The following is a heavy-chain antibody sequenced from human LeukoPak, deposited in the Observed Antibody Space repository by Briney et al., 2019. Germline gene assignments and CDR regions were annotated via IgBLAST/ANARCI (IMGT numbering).Heavy chain of an antibody. J-gene: IGHJ4*02. D-gene: IGHD2-21*02. CDR1: GFTFSSYS. CDR3: ARGFVLGAAKNYFAY. V-gene: IGHV3-21*01. Sequence: PGGSLRLSCAASGFTFSSYSMNWVRQAPGKGLDWVSSISSSSSYIYYADSVKGRFTISRGNAKNSLYLQMNSLRAEDTAVYYCARGFVLGAAKNYFAYWGQGALVTVSS. CDR2: ISSSSSYI.